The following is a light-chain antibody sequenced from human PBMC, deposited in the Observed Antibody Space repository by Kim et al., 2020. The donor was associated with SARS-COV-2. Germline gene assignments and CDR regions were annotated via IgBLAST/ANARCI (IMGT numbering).Light chain of an antibody. CDR3: VAWDASLGWV. CDR2: RNN. Sequence: QPVLTQPPSASGTPGQRVSISCSGSSSNIGSNFVYWYQQLPGTAPKLLIYRNNQRPSGVPDRFSGSKSDTSASLAISGLRSEDEADYYCVAWDASLGWVFGGGTKLTVL. CDR1: SSNIGSNF. J-gene: IGLJ3*02. V-gene: IGLV1-47*01.